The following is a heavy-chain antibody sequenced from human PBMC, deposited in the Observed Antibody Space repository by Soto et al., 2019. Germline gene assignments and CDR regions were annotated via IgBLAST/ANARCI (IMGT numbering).Heavy chain of an antibody. D-gene: IGHD3-22*01. CDR3: AKGGGTYWSDTSAYSAFDY. CDR1: GFTFSDHY. Sequence: PGGSLRLSCAASGFTFSDHYMDWVRQASGKGLEWVGRIRNKANSYTAEYAASVKGRFTISRDDSKNSLYLQMISLRAEDTAVYYCAKGGGTYWSDTSAYSAFDYWAQGTLVTVSS. CDR2: IRNKANSYTA. V-gene: IGHV3-72*01. J-gene: IGHJ4*02.